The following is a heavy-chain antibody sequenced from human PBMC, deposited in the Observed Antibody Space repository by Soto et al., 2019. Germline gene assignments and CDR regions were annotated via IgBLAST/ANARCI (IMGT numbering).Heavy chain of an antibody. Sequence: ASVKVSCKASGYTFTSYAMHWVRQAPGQRLEWMGWINAGNGNTKYSQKIQGRVTITRDTSASTAYMELSSLRSEDTAVYYCARATYYYDPPFAFDIWGQGTMVTVSS. V-gene: IGHV1-3*01. CDR1: GYTFTSYA. D-gene: IGHD3-22*01. CDR2: INAGNGNT. J-gene: IGHJ3*02. CDR3: ARATYYYDPPFAFDI.